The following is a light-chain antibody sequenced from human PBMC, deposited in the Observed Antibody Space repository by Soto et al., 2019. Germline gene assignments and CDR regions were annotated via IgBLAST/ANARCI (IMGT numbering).Light chain of an antibody. V-gene: IGKV3-20*01. CDR2: DTS. CDR1: QSVRDRH. J-gene: IGKJ1*01. Sequence: EIVTTQSPGTLFLSPGERATLSCRANQSVRDRHFAWYTLKPGHAPSLLIYDTSSMATVVPDRFSGSRSGTDFALTISRVEPEDFAIYFCQQYGSSPRTFGQGTKVDIK. CDR3: QQYGSSPRT.